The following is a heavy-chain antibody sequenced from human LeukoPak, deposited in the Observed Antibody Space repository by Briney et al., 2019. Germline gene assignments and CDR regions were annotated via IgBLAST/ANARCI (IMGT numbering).Heavy chain of an antibody. CDR1: GFTFSSYC. Sequence: GGSLRLSCAASGFTFSSYCMNWVRQAPGKGLEWVSSISRSSSYIYYADSVKGRFTISRDNAKNSLYLQMHSLRFEDTAMYYCARNWFDPWGQGTLVTVSS. V-gene: IGHV3-21*04. CDR2: ISRSSSYI. J-gene: IGHJ5*02. CDR3: ARNWFDP.